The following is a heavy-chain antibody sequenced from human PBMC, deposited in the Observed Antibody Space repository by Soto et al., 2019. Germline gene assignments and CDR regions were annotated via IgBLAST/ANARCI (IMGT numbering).Heavy chain of an antibody. CDR1: GYTFTSYG. J-gene: IGHJ5*02. Sequence: ASVKVSCKASGYTFTSYGISWVRQAPGQGLEWMGWISAYNGNTNYAQKLQGRVTMTTDTSTSTAYMELRSLGSDATAVYYCARDSDIVVVPAAMRNWFDPWGQGTLVTVSS. CDR2: ISAYNGNT. D-gene: IGHD2-2*01. V-gene: IGHV1-18*01. CDR3: ARDSDIVVVPAAMRNWFDP.